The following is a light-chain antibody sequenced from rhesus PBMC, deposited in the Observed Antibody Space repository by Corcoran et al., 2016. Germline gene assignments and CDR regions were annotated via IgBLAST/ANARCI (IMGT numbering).Light chain of an antibody. CDR3: LQHSNWPYS. J-gene: IGKJ2*01. V-gene: IGKV3-24*01. CDR1: QSVSSS. Sequence: EIVMTQSPATLSLSPGERATLSCRASQSVSSSLAWYQQKPGQAPRLLIYGASGRATGIPDRFSGSGSGTDFTLTISSLEPEDVAVYYCLQHSNWPYSFGQGTKVEIK. CDR2: GAS.